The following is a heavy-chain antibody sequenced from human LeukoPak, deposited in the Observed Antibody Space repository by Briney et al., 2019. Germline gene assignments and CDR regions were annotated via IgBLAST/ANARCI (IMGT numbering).Heavy chain of an antibody. D-gene: IGHD1-26*01. J-gene: IGHJ4*02. V-gene: IGHV3-53*01. CDR2: IYSGGST. CDR1: GFTVSSNY. Sequence: GGSLRLSCAASGFTVSSNYMSWVRQAPGKGLEWVSVIYSGGSTYYADSVKGRFTISRDNSKNTLYLQMNSLRAEDTAVYYCARDAQRGSYYMVYWGQGTLVTVSS. CDR3: ARDAQRGSYYMVY.